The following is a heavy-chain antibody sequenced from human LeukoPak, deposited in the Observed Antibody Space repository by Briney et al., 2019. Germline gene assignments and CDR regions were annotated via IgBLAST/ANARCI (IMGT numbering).Heavy chain of an antibody. J-gene: IGHJ3*02. CDR1: GFTFSSYG. D-gene: IGHD3-10*01. CDR3: ARGAYGSGTYHDFDI. CDR2: IWYDGSNK. Sequence: SGGSLRLSCAASGFTFSSYGMHWVRQAPGKGLEWVAVIWYDGSNKYYVDSVKGRFTISRDNSKNTLYLQMNSLRAEDTAVHYCARGAYGSGTYHDFDIWGQGTMVTVSS. V-gene: IGHV3-33*01.